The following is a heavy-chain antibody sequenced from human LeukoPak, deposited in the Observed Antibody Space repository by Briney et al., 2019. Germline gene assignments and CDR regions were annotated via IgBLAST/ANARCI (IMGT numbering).Heavy chain of an antibody. D-gene: IGHD3-9*01. Sequence: PGGSLRLSCAASGFTFSSYSMNWVRQAPGKGLEWVSYISSSSSTIYYADSVKGRFTISRDNAKNSLYLQMNSLRAEDTVVYYCASAYDILTGPGYIDYWGQGTLVTVSS. V-gene: IGHV3-48*01. J-gene: IGHJ4*02. CDR1: GFTFSSYS. CDR2: ISSSSSTI. CDR3: ASAYDILTGPGYIDY.